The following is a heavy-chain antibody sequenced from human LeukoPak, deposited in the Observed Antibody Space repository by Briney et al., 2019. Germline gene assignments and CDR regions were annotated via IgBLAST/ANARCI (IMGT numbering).Heavy chain of an antibody. CDR3: ARGLSSRGAVSNY. CDR1: GGSFSGYY. D-gene: IGHD6-19*01. V-gene: IGHV4-34*01. Sequence: SETLSLTCAVYGGSFSGYYWSWIRQPPGKGLEWIGEINHSGSTNYNPSLKSRVTISVDTSKNQFSLKLSSVTAADTAVYYCARGLSSRGAVSNYGGKGTRVTVPS. CDR2: INHSGST. J-gene: IGHJ4*02.